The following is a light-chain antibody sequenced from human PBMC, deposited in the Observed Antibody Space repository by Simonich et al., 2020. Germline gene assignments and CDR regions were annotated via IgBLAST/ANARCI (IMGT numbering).Light chain of an antibody. J-gene: IGKJ1*01. CDR1: QSVLYSPNTKNY. CDR3: QQYYSTPRT. Sequence: DIVMTQSPDSLAVSLGERATINCKSSQSVLYSPNTKNYLAWYQQKQGQPPKLLIYWASTRESGVPDRFSGSGSGTDFTLTISSLQAEDVAVYYCQQYYSTPRTFGQGTKVEIK. V-gene: IGKV4-1*01. CDR2: WAS.